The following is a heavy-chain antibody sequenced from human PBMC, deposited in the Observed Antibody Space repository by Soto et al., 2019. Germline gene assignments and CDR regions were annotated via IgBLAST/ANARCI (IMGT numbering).Heavy chain of an antibody. CDR3: ARGQRFSDWFDP. CDR2: VYSSGGT. V-gene: IGHV4-4*07. CDR1: GGSMSSSY. D-gene: IGHD3-3*01. Sequence: QVHLQQSGTGLVNPSETLSLPCTVSGGSMSSSYWTWIRQPAGKGLEWIGRVYSSGGTHYNPSLKSRVTIPLDTSKNQFSLRLLSVTDADTAVYYCARGQRFSDWFDPLGQGTLVTVSS. J-gene: IGHJ5*02.